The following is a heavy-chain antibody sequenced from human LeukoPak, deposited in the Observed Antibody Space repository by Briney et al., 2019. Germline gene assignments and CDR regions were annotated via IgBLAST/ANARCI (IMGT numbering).Heavy chain of an antibody. Sequence: SVKVSCKASGGTFSSYAISWVRQAPGQGLEWMGGIIPIFGTANYAQKFQGRVTITADESTSTAYMELSSLRSEDTAVYYCARDQSGSYYTRYYYYYMDVWGKGTTVTISS. CDR2: IIPIFGTA. CDR1: GGTFSSYA. V-gene: IGHV1-69*01. CDR3: ARDQSGSYYTRYYYYYMDV. D-gene: IGHD1-26*01. J-gene: IGHJ6*03.